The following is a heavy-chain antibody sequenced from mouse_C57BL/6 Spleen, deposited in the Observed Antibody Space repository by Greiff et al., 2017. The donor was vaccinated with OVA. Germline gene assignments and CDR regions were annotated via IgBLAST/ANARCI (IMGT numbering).Heavy chain of an antibody. CDR2: IYPGNSDT. CDR1: GYTFTSYW. J-gene: IGHJ1*03. D-gene: IGHD1-1*01. CDR3: TLVYYGSSYGAFDV. Sequence: VQLKQSGTVLARPGASVKMSCKTSGYTFTSYWMHWVKQRPGQGLEWIGAIYPGNSDTSYNQKFKGKAKLTAVTSASTAYMELSSLTNEDSAVYYCTLVYYGSSYGAFDVWGTGTTVTVSS. V-gene: IGHV1-5*01.